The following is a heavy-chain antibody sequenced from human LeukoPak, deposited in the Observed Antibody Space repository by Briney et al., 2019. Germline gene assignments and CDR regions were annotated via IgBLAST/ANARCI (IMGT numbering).Heavy chain of an antibody. CDR3: ARGSRPTAVVVNY. D-gene: IGHD2-15*01. J-gene: IGHJ4*02. CDR1: GFTFSNYW. CDR2: ISNDASST. V-gene: IGHV3-74*01. Sequence: GGSLRLSCAASGFTFSNYWMHWVRQAPGKGLVWVSRISNDASSTTYADSVKGRFTISRDNTKNTLYLQMNSLRAEDTAVYYCARGSRPTAVVVNYWGQGTLVTVSS.